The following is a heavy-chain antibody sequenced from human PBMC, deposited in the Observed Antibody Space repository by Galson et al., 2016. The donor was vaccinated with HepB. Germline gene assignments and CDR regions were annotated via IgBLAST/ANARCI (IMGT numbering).Heavy chain of an antibody. Sequence: SLRLSCATSGFTFSDYYMNWIRQSPGKGLEWISYISNSSGFRNYAESVKGRFTISRDNAMSTLYLQMDSLRVDDTAVYYCARPGSAAYSPAPIPYWGWGTLVTVSS. J-gene: IGHJ4*02. CDR2: ISNSSGFR. CDR3: ARPGSAAYSPAPIPY. D-gene: IGHD3-10*01. CDR1: GFTFSDYY. V-gene: IGHV3-11*03.